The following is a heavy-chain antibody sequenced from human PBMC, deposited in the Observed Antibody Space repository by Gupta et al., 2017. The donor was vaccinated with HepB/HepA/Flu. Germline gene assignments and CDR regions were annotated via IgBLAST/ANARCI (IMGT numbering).Heavy chain of an antibody. Sequence: EVQLVESGGGLVQPGGSLRLSCAASGFTFSSYWMSWVRQAPGKGLEWVANIKQDGSEKYYVDSVKGRFTISRDNAKNSLYLQMNSLRAEDTAVYYCARDPVTQLWQLRGTLDVWGKGTTVTVSS. V-gene: IGHV3-7*01. CDR1: GFTFSSYW. CDR2: IKQDGSEK. J-gene: IGHJ6*04. D-gene: IGHD5-18*01. CDR3: ARDPVTQLWQLRGTLDV.